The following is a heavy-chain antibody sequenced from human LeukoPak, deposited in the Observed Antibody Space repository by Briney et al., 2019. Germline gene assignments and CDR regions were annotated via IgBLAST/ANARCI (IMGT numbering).Heavy chain of an antibody. CDR3: ARVQLGWYANC. V-gene: IGHV4-39*07. CDR2: IYHSGGT. D-gene: IGHD6-19*01. CDR1: GGSISSGDYY. J-gene: IGHJ4*02. Sequence: PSQTLSLTCTVSGGSISSGDYYWGWVRQPPGKGLEWIGCIYHSGGTYYNPSLKSRVIISVDTSKNQFSLKLSSVTAAETAVYYCARVQLGWYANCWGQGTLVTVSS.